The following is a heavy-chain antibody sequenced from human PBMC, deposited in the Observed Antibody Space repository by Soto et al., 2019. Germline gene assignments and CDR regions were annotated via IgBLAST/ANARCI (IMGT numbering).Heavy chain of an antibody. V-gene: IGHV4-34*01. J-gene: IGHJ4*02. CDR3: ARGYYYDSGSSFPY. Sequence: QVQLQQWGAGLLKPSETLSLTCAVYSGSFSTYYWNWIRQPPGKGLERIEEINQNGSTNYNPSLKSRVTMSVGTSKDQCSLKLNSVPAADTAVYYCARGYYYDSGSSFPYWGQGPLVTVSS. D-gene: IGHD3-10*01. CDR1: SGSFSTYY. CDR2: INQNGST.